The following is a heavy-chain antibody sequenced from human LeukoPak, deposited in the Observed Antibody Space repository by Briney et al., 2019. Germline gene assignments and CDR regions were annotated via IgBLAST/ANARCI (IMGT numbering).Heavy chain of an antibody. V-gene: IGHV4-34*01. CDR3: ARARPGWFDP. CDR2: INHSGST. D-gene: IGHD6-6*01. CDR1: GEPFNGYY. Sequence: SETLSLTCAVYGEPFNGYYWNWIRQSPGKGLEWIGEINHSGSTNYNPSLKSRVTISVDTSKNQFSLKLSSVTAADTAVYYCARARPGWFDPWGQGTLVTVSS. J-gene: IGHJ5*02.